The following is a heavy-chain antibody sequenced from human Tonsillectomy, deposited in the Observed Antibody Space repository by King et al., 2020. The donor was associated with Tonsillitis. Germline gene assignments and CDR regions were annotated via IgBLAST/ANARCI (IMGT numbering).Heavy chain of an antibody. D-gene: IGHD1-1*01. CDR1: GVTFTGDD. Sequence: GGEGGKRGAWVGGSCKASGVTFTGDDMHWVRQAPGLVREGMGGYNPNSGGTNDAQKFQGRVTMTRDTSISTDYMELSRLRSDDTAVYYCARDRTYYYAYWGQGTLVTVSS. CDR2: YNPNSGGT. V-gene: IGHV1-2*02. J-gene: IGHJ4*02. CDR3: ARDRTYYYAY.